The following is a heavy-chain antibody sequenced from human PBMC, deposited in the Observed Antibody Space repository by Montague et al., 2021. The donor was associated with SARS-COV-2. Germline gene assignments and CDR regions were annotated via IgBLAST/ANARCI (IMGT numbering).Heavy chain of an antibody. Sequence: PALVKPTQTLTLTCTFSGFSRISDGVGVGWTRQPPGKALEWLALIFWNDDKRYNSSLKNRLTVTKDTSKNQVVLTMTNMDPLDTGTYYCAHSLLLSSLGDFDSWGQGTLVTVAS. CDR2: IFWNDDK. D-gene: IGHD2/OR15-2a*01. V-gene: IGHV2-5*01. CDR3: AHSLLLSSLGDFDS. J-gene: IGHJ4*02. CDR1: GFSRISDGVG.